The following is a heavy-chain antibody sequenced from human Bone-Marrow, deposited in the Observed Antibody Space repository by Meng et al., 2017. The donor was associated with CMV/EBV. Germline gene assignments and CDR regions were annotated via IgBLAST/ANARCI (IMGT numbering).Heavy chain of an antibody. D-gene: IGHD3-3*01. J-gene: IGHJ4*02. CDR1: GYTFTSYY. V-gene: IGHV1-46*01. Sequence: ASVKVSCKASGYTFTSYYMHWVRQAPGQGLEWMGIINPSGGSTSYAQKFQGRVTMTRDTSTSTVYMELSSLRSEDTAVYYCARDLTIFGVVTRTDYWGQGTLVTFSS. CDR3: ARDLTIFGVVTRTDY. CDR2: INPSGGST.